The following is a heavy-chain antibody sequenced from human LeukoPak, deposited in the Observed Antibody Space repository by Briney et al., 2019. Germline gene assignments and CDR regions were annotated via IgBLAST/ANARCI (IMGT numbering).Heavy chain of an antibody. CDR3: AREFGGVYGDYFDY. D-gene: IGHD5/OR15-5a*01. Sequence: GASVTVSCKXSGYTFTSNYMYWVRQAPGPGLAWMGIINPSVGSTSYSQKFQGRVTMTRDTSTSTVYMELSSLRSEDTAVYYCAREFGGVYGDYFDYWGQGTLVTVSS. V-gene: IGHV1-46*01. J-gene: IGHJ4*02. CDR2: INPSVGST. CDR1: GYTFTSNY.